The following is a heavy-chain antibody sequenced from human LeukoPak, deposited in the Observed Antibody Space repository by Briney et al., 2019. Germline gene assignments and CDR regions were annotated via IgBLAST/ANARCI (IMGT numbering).Heavy chain of an antibody. V-gene: IGHV3-11*04. D-gene: IGHD2-15*01. CDR1: GFTFSDYY. J-gene: IGHJ3*02. CDR3: AREYCSGGSCSDAFDI. Sequence: GGSLRLSCAASGFTFSDYYMSWIRQAPGKGLEWVSYISSSGSTIYYADSVKGRFTISRDNAKNSLYLQMSSLRAEDTALYYCAREYCSGGSCSDAFDIWGQGTMVTVSS. CDR2: ISSSGSTI.